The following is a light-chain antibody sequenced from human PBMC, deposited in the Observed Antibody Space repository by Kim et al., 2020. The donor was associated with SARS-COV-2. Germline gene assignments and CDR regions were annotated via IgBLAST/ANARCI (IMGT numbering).Light chain of an antibody. CDR3: QQYNDWPPCT. V-gene: IGKV3-15*01. CDR2: DAS. CDR1: RSGVKR. Sequence: SPGERATLSCRASRSGVKRVAWYQQKPGQPPSLRIFDASTRATGVPASFSGSGSGTEFTFTISSLQSEYSAVYHCQQYNDWPPCTFGQGTKVDIK. J-gene: IGKJ1*01.